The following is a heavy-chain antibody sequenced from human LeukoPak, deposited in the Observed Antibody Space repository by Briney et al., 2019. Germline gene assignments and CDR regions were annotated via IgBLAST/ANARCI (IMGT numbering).Heavy chain of an antibody. D-gene: IGHD1-26*01. J-gene: IGHJ4*02. CDR3: AREVSGTYCDY. V-gene: IGHV1-69*01. CDR2: IIPILGTS. CDR1: GGTFSNYA. Sequence: GASVKVSCKASGGTFSNYAISWVRQAPGQGLEWMGGIIPILGTSSYAQKFQDRLTITADESTSTAYLELGSLTSADTAVYYCAREVSGTYCDYWGQGSLVTVSS.